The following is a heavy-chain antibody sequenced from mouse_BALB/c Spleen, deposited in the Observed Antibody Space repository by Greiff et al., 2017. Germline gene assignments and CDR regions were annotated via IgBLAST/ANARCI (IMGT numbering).Heavy chain of an antibody. D-gene: IGHD2-10*02. CDR3: TRRGYGNYDGMDY. V-gene: IGHV1-5*01. CDR2: IYPGNSDT. J-gene: IGHJ4*01. Sequence: EVQLQQSGTVLARPGASVKMSCKASGYTFTSYWMHWVKQRPGQGLEWIGAIYPGNSDTSYNQKFKGKAKLTAVTSTSTAYMELSSLTNEDSAVYYCTRRGYGNYDGMDYWGQGTSVTVSS. CDR1: GYTFTSYW.